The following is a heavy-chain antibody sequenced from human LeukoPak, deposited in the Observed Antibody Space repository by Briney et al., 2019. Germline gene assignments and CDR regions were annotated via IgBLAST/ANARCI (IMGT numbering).Heavy chain of an antibody. CDR1: GYTFTSYG. J-gene: IGHJ6*03. Sequence: ASVKVSCKAPGYTFTSYGISWLRQAPGQGLEWMGWISAYNGNTNYAQKLQGRVTMTTDTSTSTVYMELRSLRTEDTALYYCAKGAYRVDHFYYMDVWGQGTTVTVSS. V-gene: IGHV1-18*01. CDR3: AKGAYRVDHFYYMDV. CDR2: ISAYNGNT. D-gene: IGHD1-14*01.